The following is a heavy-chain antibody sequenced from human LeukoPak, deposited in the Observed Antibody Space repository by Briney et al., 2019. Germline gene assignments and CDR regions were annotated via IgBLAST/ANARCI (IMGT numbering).Heavy chain of an antibody. CDR1: GGSISSSSYY. CDR2: IYYSGST. V-gene: IGHV4-39*01. CDR3: AGQLGYCSSTSCYADKVDY. D-gene: IGHD2-2*01. J-gene: IGHJ4*02. Sequence: SETLSLTCTVSGGSISSSSYYWGWIRQPPGKGLEWIGSIYYSGSTYYNPSLKSRVTISVDTSKNQFSLKLSSVTAADTAVYYCAGQLGYCSSTSCYADKVDYWGQGTLVTVSS.